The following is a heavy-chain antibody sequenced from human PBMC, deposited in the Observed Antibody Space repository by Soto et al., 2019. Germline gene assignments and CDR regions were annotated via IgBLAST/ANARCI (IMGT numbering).Heavy chain of an antibody. CDR2: ISNNI. CDR1: GFTFSSYS. J-gene: IGHJ5*02. D-gene: IGHD3-3*01. Sequence: EVQLVESGGGLVKPGGSLRLSCAASGFTFSSYSMNWVRQAPGKGLEWVASISNNIYYADSVKGRFTISRDKAKNSLYLQMNSLRAEDTAVYYCARGGEGFDPWGQGTLVTVSS. CDR3: ARGGEGFDP. V-gene: IGHV3-21*01.